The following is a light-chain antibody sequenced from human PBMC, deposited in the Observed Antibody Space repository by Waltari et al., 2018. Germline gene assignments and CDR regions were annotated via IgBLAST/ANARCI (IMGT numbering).Light chain of an antibody. V-gene: IGLV1-44*01. J-gene: IGLJ3*02. CDR3: AAWDDRLNGRWE. Sequence: QSVLTQPPSASGTPQQAVTISCSGRSSTIGNAVVIWYRLVQGTTPKLLSFRNDQRSLGVPDRFSGSKSGTSASLAISGLRSEDEGDYFCAAWDDRLNGRWEFGGGTKLTVL. CDR2: RND. CDR1: SSTIGNAV.